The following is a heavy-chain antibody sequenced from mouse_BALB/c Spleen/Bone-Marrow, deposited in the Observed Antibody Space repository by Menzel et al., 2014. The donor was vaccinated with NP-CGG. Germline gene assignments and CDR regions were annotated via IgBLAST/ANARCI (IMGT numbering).Heavy chain of an antibody. CDR1: GFTFSSYG. J-gene: IGHJ3*01. CDR2: ISVKGDTT. V-gene: IGHV5-6-3*01. Sequence: EVKLVESGGGLVQPGGSLKLSCAASGFTFSSYGMSWVRQTADKRLEMIANISVKGDTTYHPDSVKGRFTISRDNVKNTLYLQMSSLKSEDTAMYYCARGYDYSPWFAYWGQGTLVTVSA. CDR3: ARGYDYSPWFAY. D-gene: IGHD2-4*01.